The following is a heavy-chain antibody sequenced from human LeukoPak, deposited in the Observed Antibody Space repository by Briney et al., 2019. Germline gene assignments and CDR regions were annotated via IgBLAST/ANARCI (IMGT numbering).Heavy chain of an antibody. CDR2: ISSRGSTI. J-gene: IGHJ4*02. CDR3: ARGWIQLWGNFDY. D-gene: IGHD5-18*01. CDR1: GFTFSSYA. V-gene: IGHV3-48*03. Sequence: PGGSLRLSCAASGFTFSSYAVNWVRQAPGKGLECVSYISSRGSTIYYADSVKGRFTLSRDNAKNSLYLQMDSLRAEDTAVYYCARGWIQLWGNFDYWGQGTLVTVSS.